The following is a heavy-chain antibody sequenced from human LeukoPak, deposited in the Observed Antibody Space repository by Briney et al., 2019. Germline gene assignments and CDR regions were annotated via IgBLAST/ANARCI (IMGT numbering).Heavy chain of an antibody. CDR3: ARDFASEGYSYGSLYFDY. J-gene: IGHJ4*02. Sequence: ASVKVSCKASGYTFTSYATHWVRQAPGQRLEWMGWINAGNGNTKYSQKFQGRVTITRDTSASTAYMELSSLRSEDTAVYYCARDFASEGYSYGSLYFDYWGQGTLVTVSS. CDR1: GYTFTSYA. D-gene: IGHD5-18*01. V-gene: IGHV1-3*01. CDR2: INAGNGNT.